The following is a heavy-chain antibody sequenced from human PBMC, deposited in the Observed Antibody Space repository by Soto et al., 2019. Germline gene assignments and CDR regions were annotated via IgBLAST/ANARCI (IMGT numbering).Heavy chain of an antibody. CDR3: ARCHSDNSGPGYLDS. J-gene: IGHJ4*02. D-gene: IGHD5-12*01. CDR1: GGTFISDA. CDR2: VIPMFPKA. Sequence: QVRLVQSEAEVKKAGSSVKVSCKVSGGTFISDAVTWVRQAPGQGLGWMGGVIPMFPKANYAQKFQGRATISADKATSTVYMELHSLKSEDTAVYYCARCHSDNSGPGYLDSWGQGTLVTVTS. V-gene: IGHV1-69*06.